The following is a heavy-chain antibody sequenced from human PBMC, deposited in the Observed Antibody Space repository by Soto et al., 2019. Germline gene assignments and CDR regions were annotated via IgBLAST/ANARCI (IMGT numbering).Heavy chain of an antibody. J-gene: IGHJ4*02. D-gene: IGHD3-10*01. V-gene: IGHV1-69*02. CDR3: ATSYGSGSSYFDS. Sequence: QVHLVQFGAEVREPGSSVKVSCTASGGTFNTHTISWVRQAPGLGLEWMGRIIPMLGMSNSPQKFQGRVSITADKSTSTVYMALSRLTSDDTAVYYCATSYGSGSSYFDSWGQGTLVTVSS. CDR2: IIPMLGMS. CDR1: GGTFNTHT.